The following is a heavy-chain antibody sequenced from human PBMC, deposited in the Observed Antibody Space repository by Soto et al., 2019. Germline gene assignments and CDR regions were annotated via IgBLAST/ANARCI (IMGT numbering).Heavy chain of an antibody. CDR1: GGSVSSYY. D-gene: IGHD6-19*01. CDR3: ARLRYSVAAHFDY. CDR2: IYYTRRP. Sequence: PSETLSLTCTVSGGSVSSYYWSWIRQSPGKGLEWIGYIYYTRRPNYSSSLKSRVTISLDTSKNQFSLKLNSVTAADTAVYFCARLRYSVAAHFDYWGHGTLVTVSS. V-gene: IGHV4-59*02. J-gene: IGHJ4*01.